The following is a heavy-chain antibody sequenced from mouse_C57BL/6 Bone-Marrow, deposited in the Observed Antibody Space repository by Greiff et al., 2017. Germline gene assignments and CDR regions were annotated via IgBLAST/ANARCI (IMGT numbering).Heavy chain of an antibody. CDR1: GYTFTSYG. CDR2: IYPRSGNT. J-gene: IGHJ3*01. CDR3: ARRQLRLAWFAY. V-gene: IGHV1-81*01. Sequence: QVQLQQSGAELARPGASVKLSCKASGYTFTSYGISWVKQRTGQGLEWIGEIYPRSGNTYYNEKFKGKATLNADKYSSTAYMELRSRTSEDSAVYCCARRQLRLAWFAYWGQGTLVTVSA. D-gene: IGHD3-2*02.